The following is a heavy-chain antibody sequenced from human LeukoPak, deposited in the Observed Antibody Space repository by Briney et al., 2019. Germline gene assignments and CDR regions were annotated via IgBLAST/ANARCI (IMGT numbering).Heavy chain of an antibody. V-gene: IGHV3-53*01. CDR1: GFTVSSNY. CDR2: IYSGGST. D-gene: IGHD2-2*01. CDR3: AKDNPYCSSPNCYFDY. J-gene: IGHJ4*02. Sequence: PGGSLRLSCAASGFTVSSNYMSWVRQAPGKGLEWVSVIYSGGSTYYADSVKGRFTISRDNSKNTLYLQMNSLRAEDTAVYYCAKDNPYCSSPNCYFDYWGQGTLVTVSS.